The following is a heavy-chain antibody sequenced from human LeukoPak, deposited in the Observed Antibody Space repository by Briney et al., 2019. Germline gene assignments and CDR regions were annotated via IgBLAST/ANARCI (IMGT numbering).Heavy chain of an antibody. CDR3: ASSPGIATTGQTFDY. CDR2: ISSSSSYI. D-gene: IGHD6-13*01. CDR1: GFTFSSYS. J-gene: IGHJ4*02. V-gene: IGHV3-21*04. Sequence: GGSLRLSCAASGFTFSSYSMNWVRQAPGKGLEWVSSISSSSSYIYYADSVKGRFTISRDNAQSSLFLQMSAQRVDDSAVYYCASSPGIATTGQTFDYWGPGTLVTVSS.